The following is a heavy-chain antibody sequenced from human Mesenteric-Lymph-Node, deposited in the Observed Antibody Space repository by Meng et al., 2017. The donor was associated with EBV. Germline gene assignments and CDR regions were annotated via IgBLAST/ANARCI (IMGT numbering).Heavy chain of an antibody. D-gene: IGHD4-17*01. CDR3: ARSSDYGDYV. V-gene: IGHV1-2*06. J-gene: IGHJ4*02. Sequence: QVQLVESGAGLKKPGASVKVSCEASGYRFIGYYLHWVRQVPGQGLEWMGRIDPYSGGTNYAQKFQDRVTMTRDTSISTAYMDLSRLTSDDTAVYYCARSSDYGDYVWGQGSLVTVSS. CDR1: GYRFIGYY. CDR2: IDPYSGGT.